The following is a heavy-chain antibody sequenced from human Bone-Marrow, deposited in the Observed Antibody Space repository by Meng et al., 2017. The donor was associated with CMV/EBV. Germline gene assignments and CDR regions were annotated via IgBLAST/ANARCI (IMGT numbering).Heavy chain of an antibody. CDR2: IRYDGSNK. Sequence: SCKASGGTFSSYGMHWVRQAPGKGLEWVAFIRYDGSNKYYADSVKGRFTISRDNSKNTLYLQMNSLRAEDTAVYYCAKDPGSGNDYYYGMDVWGQGTTVTGSS. D-gene: IGHD3-10*01. CDR3: AKDPGSGNDYYYGMDV. J-gene: IGHJ6*01. V-gene: IGHV3-30*02. CDR1: GGTFSSYG.